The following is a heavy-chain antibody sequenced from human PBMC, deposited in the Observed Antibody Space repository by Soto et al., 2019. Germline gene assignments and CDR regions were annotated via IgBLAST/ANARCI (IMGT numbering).Heavy chain of an antibody. D-gene: IGHD6-19*01. V-gene: IGHV3-21*01. CDR1: GFTFSSYT. Sequence: GGSLRLSCAASGFTFSSYTMNWVRQAPGKGLEWLSSISSSNNDIYYADSVKGRFTISRDNAKNSLYLQMNSLRVEDTAVYHCATGYTSGPRIEVWGQGTTVTVSS. CDR3: ATGYTSGPRIEV. CDR2: ISSSNNDI. J-gene: IGHJ6*02.